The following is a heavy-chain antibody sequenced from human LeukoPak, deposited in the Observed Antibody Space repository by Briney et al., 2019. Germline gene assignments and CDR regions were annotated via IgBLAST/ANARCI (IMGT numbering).Heavy chain of an antibody. Sequence: PSETLSLTCAVYGGSFSGYYWSWIRQPPGKGLEWIGEINHSGSTNYNPSLKSRVTISVDTSKNQFSLKLSSVTAADTAVYYCAKRYCSSTTCYDDRGAFDYWGQGTLVTVSS. V-gene: IGHV4-34*01. CDR1: GGSFSGYY. D-gene: IGHD2-2*01. J-gene: IGHJ4*02. CDR3: AKRYCSSTTCYDDRGAFDY. CDR2: INHSGST.